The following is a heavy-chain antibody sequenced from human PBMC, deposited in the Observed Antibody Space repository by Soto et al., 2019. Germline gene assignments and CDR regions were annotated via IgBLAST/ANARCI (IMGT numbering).Heavy chain of an antibody. Sequence: ASVKVSCKVSGYTLTELSMHWVRQAPGKGLEWMGGFDPEDGETIYAQKFQGRVTMTEDTSTDTAYMELSSLRSEDTAMYYCATIGPGYCSGGSCYWFDPWGQGTLVTVSS. CDR2: FDPEDGET. CDR1: GYTLTELS. J-gene: IGHJ5*02. V-gene: IGHV1-24*01. D-gene: IGHD2-15*01. CDR3: ATIGPGYCSGGSCYWFDP.